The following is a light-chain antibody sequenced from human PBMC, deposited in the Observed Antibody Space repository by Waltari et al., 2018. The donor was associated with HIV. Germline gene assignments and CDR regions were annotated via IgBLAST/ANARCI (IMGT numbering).Light chain of an antibody. CDR3: SSYTDSDTLL. CDR1: ISDIGIYDL. Sequence: QSALTQPAPVSGSPGQSITISCPGAISDIGIYDLVSWYQKYPAKAPQLIIYDVNTRPSGISNRFSGSKSGNTASLTISALQGDDEADYYCSSYTDSDTLLFGGGTKLTVL. J-gene: IGLJ2*01. V-gene: IGLV2-14*01. CDR2: DVN.